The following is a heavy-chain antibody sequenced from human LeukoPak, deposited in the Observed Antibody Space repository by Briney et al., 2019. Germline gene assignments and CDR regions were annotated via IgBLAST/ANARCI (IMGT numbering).Heavy chain of an antibody. V-gene: IGHV3-7*02. CDR2: TKQDGSEK. D-gene: IGHD3-22*01. J-gene: IGHJ4*02. CDR3: ARIFWGSSGYYFEY. CDR1: GFTLSRYW. Sequence: GGSLRLSCAASGFTLSRYWMTWVRQAPGKGLEWVANTKQDGSEKYYVDSVKGRFTISRDNTKNSLYLQMNSLRVEDTAVYYCARIFWGSSGYYFEYWGQGTLVTVSS.